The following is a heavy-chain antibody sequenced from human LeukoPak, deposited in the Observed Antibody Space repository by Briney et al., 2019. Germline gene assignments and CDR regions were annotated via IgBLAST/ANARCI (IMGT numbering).Heavy chain of an antibody. D-gene: IGHD3-22*01. CDR1: GFTFSDYY. CDR3: ASIYYYDSSGYPLY. V-gene: IGHV3-11*01. CDR2: ISSSGSTI. J-gene: IGHJ4*02. Sequence: GGSLRLSCAASGFTFSDYYMSWIRQAPGKGLEWVSYISSSGSTIYYADSVKGRFTISRDNAKNSLYLQMNSLRAEDTAVYYCASIYYYDSSGYPLYWGQGTLVTVSS.